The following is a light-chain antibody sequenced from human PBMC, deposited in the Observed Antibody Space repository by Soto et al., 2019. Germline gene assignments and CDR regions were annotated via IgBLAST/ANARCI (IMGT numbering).Light chain of an antibody. J-gene: IGKJ1*01. CDR1: QGIRND. CDR3: HQHNSYPRGWT. V-gene: IGKV1-17*01. CDR2: AGA. Sequence: DVQMTQSASSLAESVGDRVTITCRASQGIRNDLGWYQQKPVKAPKLLICAGASLHSGVPSRLSGSGSRIEFPPPIRSLQPEDFATYYWHQHNSYPRGWTFGQGTKV.